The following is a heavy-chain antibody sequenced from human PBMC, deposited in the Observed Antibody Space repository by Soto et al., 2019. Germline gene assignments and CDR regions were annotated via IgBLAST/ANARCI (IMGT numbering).Heavy chain of an antibody. V-gene: IGHV4-4*07. J-gene: IGHJ4*02. Sequence: SETLSLACTVSRASIYTYSWTWIRQPAGKGLQWIGHIYSSGSANYSPSLKGRVSMSVDSSKNQISLKLSSVTAADTAVYYCATIVGANDYWGQGTLVTVSS. CDR2: IYSSGSA. D-gene: IGHD1-26*01. CDR3: ATIVGANDY. CDR1: RASIYTYS.